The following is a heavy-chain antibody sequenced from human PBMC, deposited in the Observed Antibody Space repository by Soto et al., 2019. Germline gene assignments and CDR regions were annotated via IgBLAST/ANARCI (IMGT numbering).Heavy chain of an antibody. CDR1: GGSVSSNSAA. V-gene: IGHV6-1*01. Sequence: SQTLSLTCAISGGSVSSNSAAWNWIRQSPSRGLEWLGRTYYRSKWYNDYAVSVKSRITINPDTSKNQFSLQLNSVTPEDTAVYYCARVPPYSSSHYYYGMDAWGQGTTVTVSS. J-gene: IGHJ6*02. CDR2: TYYRSKWYN. D-gene: IGHD6-6*01. CDR3: ARVPPYSSSHYYYGMDA.